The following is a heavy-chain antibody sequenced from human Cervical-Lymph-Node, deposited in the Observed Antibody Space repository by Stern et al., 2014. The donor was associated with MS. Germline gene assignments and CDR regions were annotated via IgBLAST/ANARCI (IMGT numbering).Heavy chain of an antibody. V-gene: IGHV3-11*01. D-gene: IGHD3-10*01. CDR3: ARAAGSADDF. CDR1: GFIFSDYY. Sequence: QVQLVQSGGGLVRPGGSLRLSCAASGFIFSDYYMTWIRQAPGKGLEWIAYISSRDGTIYYADSVKGRFTISSDNANNSLFLQMNSLRSADTAVYYCARAAGSADDFWGQGTLVIVSS. J-gene: IGHJ4*02. CDR2: ISSRDGTI.